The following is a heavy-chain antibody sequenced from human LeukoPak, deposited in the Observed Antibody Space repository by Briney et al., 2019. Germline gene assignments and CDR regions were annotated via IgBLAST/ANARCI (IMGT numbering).Heavy chain of an antibody. CDR1: GYTLTELS. D-gene: IGHD3-10*01. J-gene: IGHJ4*02. CDR3: ATPRPRFGELLRAFDY. V-gene: IGHV1-24*01. Sequence: ASVKVSCKVSGYTLTELSMHWVRQAPGKGLEWMGGFDSEDGETIYAQKFQGRVTMTEDTSTDTAYMELSSLRSEDTAVYYCATPRPRFGELLRAFDYWGQGTLVTVSS. CDR2: FDSEDGET.